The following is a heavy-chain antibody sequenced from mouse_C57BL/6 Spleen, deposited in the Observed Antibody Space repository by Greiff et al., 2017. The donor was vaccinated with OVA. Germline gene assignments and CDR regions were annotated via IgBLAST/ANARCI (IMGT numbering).Heavy chain of an antibody. J-gene: IGHJ1*03. CDR1: GYTFTGYW. V-gene: IGHV1-9*01. CDR3: ARRDFYYGSSYGYWYFDV. Sequence: QVQLKQSGAELMKPGASVKLSCKATGYTFTGYWIEWVKQRPGHGLEWIGEILPGSGSTNYNEKFKGKATFTADTSSNTAYMQLSSLTTEDSAIYYCARRDFYYGSSYGYWYFDVWGTGTTVTVSS. D-gene: IGHD1-1*01. CDR2: ILPGSGST.